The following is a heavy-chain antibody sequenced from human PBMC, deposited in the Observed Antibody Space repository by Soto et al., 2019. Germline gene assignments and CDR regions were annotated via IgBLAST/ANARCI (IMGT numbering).Heavy chain of an antibody. CDR1: GYTFTSYA. V-gene: IGHV1-3*01. CDR3: ARTDGSGSVLDY. J-gene: IGHJ4*02. Sequence: ASVKVSCKASGYTFTSYAMHWVRQAPGQRLEWMGWINAGNGNTKYSQKFQGRVTITRDTSASTIYMELSSLRSEDTAVYYCARTDGSGSVLDYWRQGTLVTAPQ. D-gene: IGHD3-10*01. CDR2: INAGNGNT.